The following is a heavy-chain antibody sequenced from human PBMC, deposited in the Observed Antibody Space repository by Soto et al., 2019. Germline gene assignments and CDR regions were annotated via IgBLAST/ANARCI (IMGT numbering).Heavy chain of an antibody. CDR1: GFSLSNARMG. V-gene: IGHV2-26*01. CDR3: ARIHYSSSWYTSARRNWYFDL. Sequence: QVTLKESGPVLVKPTETLTLTCTVSGFSLSNARMGVSWIRQPPGKALEWLAHIFSNDEKSYSTSLKSRLTISKDTSKSQVVLTMTNMDPVDTATYYRARIHYSSSWYTSARRNWYFDLWGRGTLVTVSS. J-gene: IGHJ2*01. CDR2: IFSNDEK. D-gene: IGHD6-13*01.